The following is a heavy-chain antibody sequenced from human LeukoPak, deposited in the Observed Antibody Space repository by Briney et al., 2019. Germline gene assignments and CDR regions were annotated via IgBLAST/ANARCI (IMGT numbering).Heavy chain of an antibody. CDR3: ARYISEFGTGWYGDF. CDR1: GGSISSYY. D-gene: IGHD6-19*01. CDR2: IYYSGST. V-gene: IGHV4-59*08. J-gene: IGHJ4*02. Sequence: SETLSLTCTVSGGSISSYYWSWIRQPPGKGLEWIGYIYYSGSTNYNPSLKSRVTVSVDTSKNQFSLRLSSVTAADTAVYYCARYISEFGTGWYGDFWGQGTLVTVSS.